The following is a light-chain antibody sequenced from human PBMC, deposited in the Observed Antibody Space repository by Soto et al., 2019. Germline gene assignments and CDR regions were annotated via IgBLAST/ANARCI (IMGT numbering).Light chain of an antibody. V-gene: IGKV3-15*01. CDR1: QSVSSD. Sequence: EIVMTQSPATLSVSPGERATLSCRAGQSVSSDLAWYQQRRGRAPRLLIYAGSSRATGVPARFSGNGSGTEFTPPISSLQSEDFAVYYCQQYNNWPPLTFGGGTKVDIK. J-gene: IGKJ4*01. CDR2: AGS. CDR3: QQYNNWPPLT.